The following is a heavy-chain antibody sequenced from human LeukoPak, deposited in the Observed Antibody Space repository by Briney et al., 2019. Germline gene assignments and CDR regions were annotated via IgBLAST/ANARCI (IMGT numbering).Heavy chain of an antibody. CDR3: ATTKPWYSSSWYPWSRRIDWFDP. Sequence: GASVKVSCKASGYTFTGYYMHWVRQAPGKGLEWMGGFDPEDGETIYAQKFQGRVTMTEDTSTDTAYMELSSLRSEDTAVYYCATTKPWYSSSWYPWSRRIDWFDPWGQGTLVTVSS. D-gene: IGHD6-13*01. CDR2: FDPEDGET. V-gene: IGHV1-24*01. CDR1: GYTFTGYY. J-gene: IGHJ5*02.